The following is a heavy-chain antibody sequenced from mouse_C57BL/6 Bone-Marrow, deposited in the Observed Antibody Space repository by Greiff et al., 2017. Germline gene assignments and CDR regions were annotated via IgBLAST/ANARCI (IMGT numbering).Heavy chain of an antibody. CDR2: IYPTSGRT. J-gene: IGHJ2*01. D-gene: IGHD4-1*01. CDR1: GYTFTSYW. Sequence: QVQLQQPGAELVKPGASVKMYCKASGYTFTSYWITWVKQRPGQGLEWIGDIYPTSGRTNYNEKFKSKAILTVDPSSNTAYMQLSSLTSEDSAVFYCARSCPLGRSFDSWGQGTTLTVSS. CDR3: ARSCPLGRSFDS. V-gene: IGHV1-55*01.